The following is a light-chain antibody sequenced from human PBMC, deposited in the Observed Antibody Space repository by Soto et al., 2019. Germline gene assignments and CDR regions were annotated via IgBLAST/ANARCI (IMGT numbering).Light chain of an antibody. J-gene: IGKJ1*01. Sequence: DIQMTQSPSSLSASVGDRVTITCRASQGIRSDLGWYQQKPGKAPKRLIYPASSLQSGVPSRFSGSGSGTEFTLTISSLQPEDFAPYYCLQHNSYPPWTFGQGTKVEIK. CDR3: LQHNSYPPWT. CDR2: PAS. CDR1: QGIRSD. V-gene: IGKV1-17*01.